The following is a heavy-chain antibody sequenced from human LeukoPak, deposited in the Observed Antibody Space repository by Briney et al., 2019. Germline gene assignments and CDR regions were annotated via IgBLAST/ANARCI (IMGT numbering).Heavy chain of an antibody. Sequence: PGGSLRLSCVAPGFTFSNYAMSWVRQAPGKGLEWVSVISYSGSSTYYADSVKGRFTISRDNSNNTLYLQMNSLSAEDTALYHCAKERSLNGGTSDGYFDHWGQGTLVTVSS. J-gene: IGHJ4*02. CDR3: AKERSLNGGTSDGYFDH. V-gene: IGHV3-23*01. CDR2: ISYSGSST. CDR1: GFTFSNYA. D-gene: IGHD1-1*01.